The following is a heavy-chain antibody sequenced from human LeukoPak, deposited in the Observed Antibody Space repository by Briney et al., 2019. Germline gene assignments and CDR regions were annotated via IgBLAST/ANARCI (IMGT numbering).Heavy chain of an antibody. Sequence: GGSLRLSCAASGFTFSSYTMTWVRQAPGKGLEWVSYISSSGSTIYYADSVKGRFTISRDNAKNSLYLQMNSLRAEDTAVYYCARDPIDFTSTYYYYYMDVWGKRTTVTVSS. D-gene: IGHD2-2*01. J-gene: IGHJ6*03. V-gene: IGHV3-48*04. CDR1: GFTFSSYT. CDR2: ISSSGSTI. CDR3: ARDPIDFTSTYYYYYMDV.